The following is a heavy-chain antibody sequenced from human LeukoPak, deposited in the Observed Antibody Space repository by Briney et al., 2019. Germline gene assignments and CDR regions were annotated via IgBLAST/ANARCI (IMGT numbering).Heavy chain of an antibody. CDR1: GFTFSRFG. J-gene: IGHJ4*02. D-gene: IGHD4-17*01. V-gene: IGHV3-30*18. Sequence: GGSLRLSCAASGFTFSRFGMNWVRQAPGKGLEWVALISYDGSEKYYADSVKGRFTISRDNSKNTLYLQMNSLRAEDTALYYCAKGTPYYGDYGEETKYYFDYWGQGTLVTVSS. CDR3: AKGTPYYGDYGEETKYYFDY. CDR2: ISYDGSEK.